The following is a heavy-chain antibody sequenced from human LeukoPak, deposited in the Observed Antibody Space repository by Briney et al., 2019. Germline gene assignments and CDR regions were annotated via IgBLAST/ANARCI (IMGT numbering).Heavy chain of an antibody. CDR3: AKVDCSSTSCHDAFDI. D-gene: IGHD2-2*01. CDR1: GFTFDDYA. V-gene: IGHV3-9*03. J-gene: IGHJ3*02. Sequence: GGSLRLSCAASGFTFDDYAMHWVRQAPGKGLEWVSGISWNSGSIGYADSVKGRFTISRDNAKNSLYLQMNSLRAEDMALYYCAKVDCSSTSCHDAFDIWGQGTMVTVSS. CDR2: ISWNSGSI.